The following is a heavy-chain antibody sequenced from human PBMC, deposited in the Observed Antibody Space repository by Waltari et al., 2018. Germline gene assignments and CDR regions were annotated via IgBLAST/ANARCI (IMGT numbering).Heavy chain of an antibody. J-gene: IGHJ4*02. CDR2: IFHSGEP. V-gene: IGHV4-31*03. D-gene: IGHD6-13*01. Sequence: QVQLQESGPGLVKPSQTLSLTCTVSGASISSSGYYWSWIRQHPGKGLEWIGYIFHSGEPYYNPSLRSRVRISVDTSQNQFSLRLNSATAADTAVYYCARDGAAAAGLDYWGQGTLVTVSS. CDR3: ARDGAAAAGLDY. CDR1: GASISSSGYY.